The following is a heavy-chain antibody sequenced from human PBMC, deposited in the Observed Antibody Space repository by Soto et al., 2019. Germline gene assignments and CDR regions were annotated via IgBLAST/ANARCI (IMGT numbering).Heavy chain of an antibody. CDR1: GFTFGGYG. CDR2: ISYDGSNK. D-gene: IGHD2-2*01. J-gene: IGHJ5*02. Sequence: GGPMRLCCAASGFTFGGYGMHWVRQDPGKGLEWVAVISYDGSNKYYADSVKGRFTISRDNSKNTLYLQMNSLRAEDSAVYFCATLPPRIVVVLSNIPTWGQGTLVTVSS. CDR3: ATLPPRIVVVLSNIPT. V-gene: IGHV3-30-3*01.